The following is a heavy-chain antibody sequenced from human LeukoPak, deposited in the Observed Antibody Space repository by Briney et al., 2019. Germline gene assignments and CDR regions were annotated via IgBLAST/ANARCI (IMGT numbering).Heavy chain of an antibody. D-gene: IGHD3-10*01. J-gene: IGHJ5*02. Sequence: PSETLSLTCAVYGGSFSGYYWSWIRQPPGKGLEWIGEINHSGSTNYNPSLKSRVTISVDTSKNQFSLKLSSVTAADTAVYYCARVPSPRNTSKLIWFGELLYHNWFDPWGQGTLVTVSS. CDR1: GGSFSGYY. CDR2: INHSGST. V-gene: IGHV4-34*01. CDR3: ARVPSPRNTSKLIWFGELLYHNWFDP.